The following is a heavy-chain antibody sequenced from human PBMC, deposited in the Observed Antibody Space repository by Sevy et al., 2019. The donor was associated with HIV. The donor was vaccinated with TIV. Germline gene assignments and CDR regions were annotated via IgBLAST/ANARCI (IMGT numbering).Heavy chain of an antibody. CDR3: ARHFCSGGSCYSAFVY. J-gene: IGHJ4*02. Sequence: ASVKVSCKGSGYTCNNYIIYWVRQAPGQSLEWMGWVNTATGDTRRSPKFQGRVIITRDTSARTAYMELNSLRSEDTAVYYCARHFCSGGSCYSAFVYWGQGTLVTVSS. V-gene: IGHV1-3*04. CDR2: VNTATGDT. D-gene: IGHD2-15*01. CDR1: GYTCNNYI.